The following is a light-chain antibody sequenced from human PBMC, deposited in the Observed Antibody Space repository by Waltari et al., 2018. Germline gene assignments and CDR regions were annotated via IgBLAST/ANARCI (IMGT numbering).Light chain of an antibody. Sequence: EILVTQSPATLSVSPGERVTLLCRASQNVGTSLAWYQQKPGQTPRLLIFGAYSRASGVPARFSGSGSGTDFTLAISSLQSEDFAVYYCQQYEDWRRHSFSGGTKVQ. V-gene: IGKV3-15*01. CDR1: QNVGTS. CDR3: QQYEDWRRHS. CDR2: GAY. J-gene: IGKJ4*01.